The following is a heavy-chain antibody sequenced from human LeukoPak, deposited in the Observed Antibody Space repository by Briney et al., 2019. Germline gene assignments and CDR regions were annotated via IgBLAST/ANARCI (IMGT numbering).Heavy chain of an antibody. CDR3: ARATITMAVGVPADAFDI. CDR1: GGSISSADYY. Sequence: PSQTLSLTCTVSGGSISSADYYWSWIRQPPGKGLEWTGYIYYSGNTYYNPSLKSRVTISVDRSKNQFSLKQSSVTAADTAVYYCARATITMAVGVPADAFDIWGQGTMVTVSS. CDR2: IYYSGNT. V-gene: IGHV4-30-4*08. D-gene: IGHD3-22*01. J-gene: IGHJ3*02.